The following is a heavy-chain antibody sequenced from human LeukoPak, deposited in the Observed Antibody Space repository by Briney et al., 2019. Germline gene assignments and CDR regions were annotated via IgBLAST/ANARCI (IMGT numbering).Heavy chain of an antibody. J-gene: IGHJ4*02. CDR3: ANSHL. CDR1: RFTFSSYG. CDR2: IRFYGSNK. V-gene: IGHV3-30*02. Sequence: GGSLRLSCAASRFTFSSYGMHWVRQAPGKGLEWVAFIRFYGSNKYYADSVKGRFTISRDNSKNILYLQMNTVRAEDTAVYYCANSHLWGLGTLVTVSS.